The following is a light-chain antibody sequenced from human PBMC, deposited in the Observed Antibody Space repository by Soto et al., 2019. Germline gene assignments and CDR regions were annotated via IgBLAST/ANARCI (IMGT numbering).Light chain of an antibody. CDR2: EAS. CDR3: LSYADTAYV. Sequence: QSVLTQPPSASGSPGQSVTISCAGTSSDVGGYNYVSWYQQYPGKDPKLMIYEASERPSGVPDRFSGSKSGNTAFLTVSGLQAEDEADYYCLSYADTAYVFGTGTKLTVL. V-gene: IGLV2-8*01. J-gene: IGLJ1*01. CDR1: SSDVGGYNY.